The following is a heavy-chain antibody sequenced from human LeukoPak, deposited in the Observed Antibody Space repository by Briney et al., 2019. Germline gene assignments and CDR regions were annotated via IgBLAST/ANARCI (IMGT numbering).Heavy chain of an antibody. Sequence: GGSLRLSCATSGFTFSDYAMRWVRQAPGMGLEWVASISWNSGTKDYADSVKGRFTISRDNAEKSLFLQMNTLRPEDTAFYYCAKASSHWYFDLWGRGTLVTVSS. CDR3: AKASSHWYFDL. CDR2: ISWNSGTK. CDR1: GFTFSDYA. J-gene: IGHJ2*01. V-gene: IGHV3-9*01.